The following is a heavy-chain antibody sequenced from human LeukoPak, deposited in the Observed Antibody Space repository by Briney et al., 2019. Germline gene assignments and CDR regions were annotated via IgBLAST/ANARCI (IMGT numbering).Heavy chain of an antibody. J-gene: IGHJ1*01. CDR3: ARGRQLHLGELFPFAEFFQP. V-gene: IGHV1-2*02. D-gene: IGHD3-16*01. CDR1: GHTFTGQY. Sequence: ASVKLSCNTSGHTFTGQYLQGGRQAPGQRLGWMGWINANSGGTKSAQKFQGRVIMTRDTSISTAYMELRSLSSDDTAVYYCARGRQLHLGELFPFAEFFQPWGQGTLVTVFS. CDR2: INANSGGT.